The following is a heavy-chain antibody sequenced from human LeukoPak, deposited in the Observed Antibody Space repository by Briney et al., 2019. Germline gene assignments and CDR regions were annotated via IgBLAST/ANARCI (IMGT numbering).Heavy chain of an antibody. CDR2: ISVSGII. CDR1: AFILNTYS. J-gene: IGHJ6*03. Sequence: GGSLRLSCAASAFILNTYSMNWVRQTPGKGLEWLSHISVSGIIHYAESVKGRFSISRDNGRNSVSLQMNRLRVGDTGVYFCATAPRGASDYTDVWGRGTTGSVSS. CDR3: ATAPRGASDYTDV. D-gene: IGHD1-26*01. V-gene: IGHV3-48*01.